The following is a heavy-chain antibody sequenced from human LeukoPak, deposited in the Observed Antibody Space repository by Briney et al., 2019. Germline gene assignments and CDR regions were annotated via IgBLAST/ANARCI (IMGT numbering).Heavy chain of an antibody. CDR2: INPSGGST. CDR1: GYTFTSYY. D-gene: IGHD1-26*01. J-gene: IGHJ4*02. CDR3: ARDQVGATPFDY. Sequence: ASVKVSCKASGYTFTSYYMHWVRQAPGQGGAWMGIINPSGGSTSYAQKFQGRVTMTRDTSTSTVYMELSSLRSEDTAVYYCARDQVGATPFDYWGQGTLVTVSS. V-gene: IGHV1-46*01.